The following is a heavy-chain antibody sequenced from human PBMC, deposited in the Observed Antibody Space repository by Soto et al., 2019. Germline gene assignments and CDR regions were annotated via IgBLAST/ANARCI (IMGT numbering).Heavy chain of an antibody. J-gene: IGHJ5*02. D-gene: IGHD2-2*01. CDR3: SRSYDTSCYAA. CDR2: ISSSSSYI. V-gene: IGHV3-21*01. CDR1: GCTCSSYS. Sequence: EVQLVDSGGGLVKPGGSLSLSCAASGCTCSSYSMNWVRQAPGKGLEWVSAISSSSSYIYYADSVKGRFTISRDNAKKSLYLQMNSLRAEDTDVYYCSRSYDTSCYAAWGQGTLVTVSS.